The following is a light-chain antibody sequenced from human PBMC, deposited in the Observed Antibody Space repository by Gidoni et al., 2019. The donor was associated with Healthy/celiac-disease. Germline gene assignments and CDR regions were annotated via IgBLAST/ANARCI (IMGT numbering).Light chain of an antibody. CDR2: AAS. J-gene: IGKJ5*01. V-gene: IGKV1-27*01. CDR1: QGISNY. CDR3: QKYNSAPRT. Sequence: DIQMTQSPSSLSASVGDRVTITCRASQGISNYLAWYQQKPGKVPKLLIYAASTLQSGVPTRFSGSGSGTDFTLSISSLQPEDVATYYCQKYNSAPRTFGQGTRLEIK.